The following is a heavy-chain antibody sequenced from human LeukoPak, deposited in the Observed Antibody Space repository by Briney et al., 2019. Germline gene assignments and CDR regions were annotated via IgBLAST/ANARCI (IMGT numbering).Heavy chain of an antibody. CDR1: GFTVSSNS. V-gene: IGHV3-53*04. CDR2: IYSGGST. J-gene: IGHJ3*02. D-gene: IGHD1-26*01. Sequence: GGSLRLSCAASGFTVSSNSMSWVRQAPGKGLEWVSVIYSGGSTYYTASVKGRFTISRHNSQNTLFLQMNSLRAEDTAVYYCARVGGLDAFDIWGHGTMVTVSS. CDR3: ARVGGLDAFDI.